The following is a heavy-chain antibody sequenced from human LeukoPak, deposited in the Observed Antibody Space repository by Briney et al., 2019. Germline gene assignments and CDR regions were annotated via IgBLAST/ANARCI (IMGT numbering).Heavy chain of an antibody. CDR3: ARHTPPWDGGNSWLDY. D-gene: IGHD4-23*01. V-gene: IGHV4-4*09. CDR1: GGSISSYY. CDR2: IYTSGST. J-gene: IGHJ4*02. Sequence: PSETLSLTCTVSGGSISSYYWSWIRQPPGKGLEWIGYIYTSGSTNYNPSLKSRVTISVDTSKNQFSLKLSSVTAADTAVYYCARHTPPWDGGNSWLDYWGQGTLVTVSS.